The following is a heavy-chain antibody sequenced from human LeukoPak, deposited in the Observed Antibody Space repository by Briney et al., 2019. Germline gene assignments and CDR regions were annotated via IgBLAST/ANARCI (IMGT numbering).Heavy chain of an antibody. CDR3: ARDRSGYSGYDFFDY. CDR2: ISGSGDTT. J-gene: IGHJ4*02. D-gene: IGHD5-12*01. V-gene: IGHV3-23*01. Sequence: GGSLRLSCAASGFTFSSYAMSWVRQAPGKGLEWVSVISGSGDTTNYADSVKGRFTISRDNSKNTLYLQMNSLRAEDTAVYYCARDRSGYSGYDFFDYWGQGALVTVSS. CDR1: GFTFSSYA.